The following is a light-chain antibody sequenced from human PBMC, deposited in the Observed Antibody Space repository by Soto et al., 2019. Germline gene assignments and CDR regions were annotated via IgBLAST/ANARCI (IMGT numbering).Light chain of an antibody. J-gene: IGLJ3*02. CDR2: DVS. V-gene: IGLV2-14*03. CDR1: SSDVGDFDY. CDR3: SSYASVSTPVL. Sequence: QSALAQPASVSGSPGQSITISCTGTSSDVGDFDYVSWYQQHPGKAPKLIVFDVSDRSSGVSDRFSGSKSGNTASLTISGLQAEDEADYFCSSYASVSTPVLFGGGTKLTVL.